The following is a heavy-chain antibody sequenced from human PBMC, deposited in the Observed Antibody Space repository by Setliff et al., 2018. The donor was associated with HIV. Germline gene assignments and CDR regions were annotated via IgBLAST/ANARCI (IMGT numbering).Heavy chain of an antibody. CDR2: INPNGGYT. J-gene: IGHJ4*02. Sequence: ASVKVSCKASGYIFTDYYIHWVRQAPGQGLEWMGWINPNGGYTNYAQKFLGRVTMTQDTSFTTAYLELSRLGSDETAGSYCAAVNYNCHSFDSWGEGSLVTAAS. D-gene: IGHD1-1*01. CDR1: GYIFTDYY. CDR3: AAVNYNCHSFDS. V-gene: IGHV1-2*02.